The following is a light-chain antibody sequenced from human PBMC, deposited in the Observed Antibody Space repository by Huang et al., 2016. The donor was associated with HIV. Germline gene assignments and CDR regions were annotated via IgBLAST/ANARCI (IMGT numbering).Light chain of an antibody. CDR2: EAS. CDR3: QQRSNWPPIT. CDR1: QSVSSY. Sequence: EIVLTQSPATLSLSPGERATLSCRASQSVSSYLAWYQQKPGQAPRLLIYEASNRATGIPARFSGSGSGTDFTLTISSLEPEDFAVYYCQQRSNWPPITFGQGTRLEMK. V-gene: IGKV3-11*01. J-gene: IGKJ5*01.